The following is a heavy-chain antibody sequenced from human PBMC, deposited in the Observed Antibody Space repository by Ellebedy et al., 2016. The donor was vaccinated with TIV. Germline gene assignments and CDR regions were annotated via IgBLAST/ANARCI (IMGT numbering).Heavy chain of an antibody. CDR1: GFTFSSYA. D-gene: IGHD6-19*01. Sequence: GESLKISCAASGFTFSSYAMSWVRQAPGKGLEWVSAISGSGDSTYYADSVKGRFTVSRDNSKNTLFLQRKNLRGEDTAFYYGAKVLAVAGADYWGQGTLVTVSS. CDR2: ISGSGDST. J-gene: IGHJ4*02. CDR3: AKVLAVAGADY. V-gene: IGHV3-23*01.